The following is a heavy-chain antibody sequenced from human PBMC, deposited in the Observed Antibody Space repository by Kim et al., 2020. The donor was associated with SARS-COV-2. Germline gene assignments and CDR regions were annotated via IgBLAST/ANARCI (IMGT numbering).Heavy chain of an antibody. CDR1: GGTFSSYA. D-gene: IGHD3-22*01. CDR2: IIPIFGTA. CDR3: ARAPSDYYDSSGPGWYFDL. Sequence: SVKVSCKASGGTFSSYAISWVRQAPGQGLEWMGGIIPIFGTANYAQKFQGRVTITADESTSTAYMELSSLRSEDTAVYYCARAPSDYYDSSGPGWYFDLWGRGTLVTVSS. V-gene: IGHV1-69*13. J-gene: IGHJ2*01.